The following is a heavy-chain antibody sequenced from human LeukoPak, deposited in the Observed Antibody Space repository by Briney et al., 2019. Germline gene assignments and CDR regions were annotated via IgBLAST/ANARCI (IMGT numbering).Heavy chain of an antibody. Sequence: PSETLSLTCTVSGGSISGHYWTWIRQPPGKGLEWIRQFHYSGKADYNPSLRSRINISVDMSKNQMSLKVNSVTAADTAVYYCARFGVDYDMDVWGQGTTVTVS. J-gene: IGHJ6*02. CDR1: GGSISGHY. D-gene: IGHD3-16*01. CDR2: FHYSGKA. V-gene: IGHV4-59*11. CDR3: ARFGVDYDMDV.